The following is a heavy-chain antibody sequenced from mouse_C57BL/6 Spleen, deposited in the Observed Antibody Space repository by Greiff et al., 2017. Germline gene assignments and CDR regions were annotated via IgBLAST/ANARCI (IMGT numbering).Heavy chain of an antibody. V-gene: IGHV1-26*01. CDR3: ARGQYYGSSWYLDV. CDR2: INPNNGGT. CDR1: GYTFTDYY. J-gene: IGHJ1*03. D-gene: IGHD1-1*01. Sequence: EVQLQQSGPELVKPGASVKISCKASGYTFTDYYMNWVKQSHGKSLEWIGDINPNNGGTSYNQKFKGKATLTVDKSSSTAYMELRSLTSEDSAVYYCARGQYYGSSWYLDVWGTGTTVTVSS.